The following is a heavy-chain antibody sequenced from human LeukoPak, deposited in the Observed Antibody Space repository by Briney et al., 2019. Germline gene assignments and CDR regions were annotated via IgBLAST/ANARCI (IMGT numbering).Heavy chain of an antibody. CDR2: INHSGST. Sequence: SETLSLTCAVYGGSFSGYYWSWTRQPPGKGLEWIGEINHSGSTNYNPSLKSRVTISVDTSKNQFSLKLSSVTAADTAVYYCAGAPVVVAALKYFDYWGQGTLVTVSS. V-gene: IGHV4-34*01. CDR1: GGSFSGYY. J-gene: IGHJ4*02. CDR3: AGAPVVVAALKYFDY. D-gene: IGHD2-15*01.